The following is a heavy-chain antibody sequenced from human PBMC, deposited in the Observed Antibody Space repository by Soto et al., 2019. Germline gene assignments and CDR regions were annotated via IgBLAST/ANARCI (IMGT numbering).Heavy chain of an antibody. CDR2: ISYDGSNK. J-gene: IGHJ4*02. CDR3: ARGRTQLWTYPPGAFDY. CDR1: GFTFSSYA. V-gene: IGHV3-30-3*01. Sequence: GGSLRLSCAASGFTFSSYAMHWVRQAPGKGLEWVAVISYDGSNKYYADSVKGRFTISRDNSKNTLYLQMNSLRAEDTAVYYCARGRTQLWTYPPGAFDYWGQGTLVTVSS. D-gene: IGHD5-18*01.